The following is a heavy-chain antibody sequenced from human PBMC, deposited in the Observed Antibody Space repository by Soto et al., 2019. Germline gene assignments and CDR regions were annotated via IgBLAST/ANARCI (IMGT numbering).Heavy chain of an antibody. D-gene: IGHD2-21*02. Sequence: QVQLVQSGAEVKKPGSSVKVSCKASGGTFSSYAISWVRQAPGQGLEWMGGIIPIFGTANYAQKFQGRVTITADKSTSTAYMELSSLGSEDTAVYYCARAEYCGGDCYFDAFDIWGQGTMVTVSS. CDR3: ARAEYCGGDCYFDAFDI. J-gene: IGHJ3*02. V-gene: IGHV1-69*06. CDR1: GGTFSSYA. CDR2: IIPIFGTA.